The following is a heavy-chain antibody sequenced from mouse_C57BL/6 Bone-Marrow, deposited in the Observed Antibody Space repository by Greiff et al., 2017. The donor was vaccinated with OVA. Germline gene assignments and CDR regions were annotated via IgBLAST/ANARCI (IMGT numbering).Heavy chain of an antibody. V-gene: IGHV1-15*01. CDR1: GYTFTDYE. CDR3: TNLLWLRRGVYYAMDY. CDR2: IDPETGGT. Sequence: VQLQQPGAELVRPGASVTLSCKASGYTFTDYEMHWVKQTPVHGLEWIGAIDPETGGTAYNQKFKGKAILTADKSSSTAYMELRSLTSEDSAVYYCTNLLWLRRGVYYAMDYWGQGTSVTVSS. J-gene: IGHJ4*01. D-gene: IGHD2-2*01.